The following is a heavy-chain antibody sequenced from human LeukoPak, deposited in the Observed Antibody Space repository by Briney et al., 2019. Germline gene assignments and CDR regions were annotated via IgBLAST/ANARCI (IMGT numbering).Heavy chain of an antibody. CDR2: IIPIFGTA. CDR3: ARVWDYYYYYMDV. CDR1: GGTFSSYA. V-gene: IGHV1-69*05. J-gene: IGHJ6*03. Sequence: GASVKVSCKASGGTFSSYAISWVRQAPGQGLEWMEGIIPIFGTANYAQKFQGRVTITTNESTSTAYMELSSLRSEDTAVYYCARVWDYYYYYMDVWGKGTTVTVSS. D-gene: IGHD3-16*01.